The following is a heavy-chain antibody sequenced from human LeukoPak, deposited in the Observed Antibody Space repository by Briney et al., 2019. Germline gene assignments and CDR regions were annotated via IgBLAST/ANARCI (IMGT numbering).Heavy chain of an antibody. V-gene: IGHV3-53*01. Sequence: GGSLRLSRAASGFTFSSYAMSWVRQAPGKGLEWVSAIYSGGSTYYADSVKGRFTISRDNSKNTLYLQMNSLRAEDTAVYYCARGGSRELYFDYWGQGTLVTVSS. CDR2: IYSGGST. CDR3: ARGGSRELYFDY. CDR1: GFTFSSYA. J-gene: IGHJ4*02. D-gene: IGHD1-26*01.